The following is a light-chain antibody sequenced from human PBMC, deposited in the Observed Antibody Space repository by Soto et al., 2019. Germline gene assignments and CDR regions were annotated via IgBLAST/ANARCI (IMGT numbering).Light chain of an antibody. CDR2: GAS. Sequence: EIVLTQSPATLAVSPGERVTLSCRSSQKIDVQFDWYQQKPGQAPRILIYGASYRASGVPARFSGSGSGTEFTLTITSLQPEDFAIYYCLQYADWPYTFGQGTKLEI. J-gene: IGKJ2*01. CDR1: QKIDVQ. V-gene: IGKV3-15*01. CDR3: LQYADWPYT.